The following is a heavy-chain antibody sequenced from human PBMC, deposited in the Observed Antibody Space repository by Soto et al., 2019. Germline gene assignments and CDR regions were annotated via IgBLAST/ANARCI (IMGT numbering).Heavy chain of an antibody. D-gene: IGHD4-17*01. CDR3: ATTVTTVDY. CDR2: ITSSGSLI. Sequence: GGSLRLSCAASGFTFSGYGLNWVRQAPGKGLEWISYITSSGSLIYYADSLKGRFTISRDNVKNSLFLQMNSLRAENTAVYYCATTVTTVDYWGQGTLVTSPQ. V-gene: IGHV3-48*03. CDR1: GFTFSGYG. J-gene: IGHJ4*02.